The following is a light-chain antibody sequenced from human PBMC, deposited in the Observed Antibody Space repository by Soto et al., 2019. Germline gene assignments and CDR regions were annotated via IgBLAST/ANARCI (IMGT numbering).Light chain of an antibody. CDR3: QQYNNWPPWT. Sequence: DIQMTQSPSSLSASVGDRVTVTCRAGQSISRYLNWYQQRPGKAPKLLIYSASTLQTGVPSRFSGSGSGTDFTLTISSLQPEDFAVYYCQQYNNWPPWTFGQGTKVEIK. V-gene: IGKV1-39*01. CDR2: SAS. CDR1: QSISRY. J-gene: IGKJ1*01.